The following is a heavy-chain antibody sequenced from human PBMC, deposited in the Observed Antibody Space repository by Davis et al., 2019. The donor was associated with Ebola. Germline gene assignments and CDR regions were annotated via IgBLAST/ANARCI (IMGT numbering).Heavy chain of an antibody. Sequence: ASVKVSCKASGYSFTSYGISWVRQAPGQGLEWMGWVSAYSGNTEYAQKLQGRVTITRDTSASTAYMELSSLRSEDTAVYYCARVEGDIVVVVAAFDYWGQGTLVTVSS. CDR3: ARVEGDIVVVVAAFDY. J-gene: IGHJ4*02. D-gene: IGHD2-15*01. CDR2: VSAYSGNT. CDR1: GYSFTSYG. V-gene: IGHV1-18*01.